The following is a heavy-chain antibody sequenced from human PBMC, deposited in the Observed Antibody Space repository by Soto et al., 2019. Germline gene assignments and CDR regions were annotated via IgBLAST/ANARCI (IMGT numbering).Heavy chain of an antibody. J-gene: IGHJ6*02. Sequence: QVQLVQSVAELRKPGSSLHVSCRASGSSFSRSAISWVRLAPGQGLEWMGGIIPFFGTTQYAQKFQGRVTITADKSPGAVYLAVSNLKSDDTAVYFCARDRSLALRYFYGRDALGHWTTVTVAS. CDR1: GSSFSRSA. D-gene: IGHD6-6*01. CDR2: IIPFFGTT. V-gene: IGHV1-69*06. CDR3: ARDRSLALRYFYGRDA.